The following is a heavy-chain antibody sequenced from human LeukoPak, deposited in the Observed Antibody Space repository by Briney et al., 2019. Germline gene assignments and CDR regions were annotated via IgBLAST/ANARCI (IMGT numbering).Heavy chain of an antibody. Sequence: GGSLRLSCAASGLTFSSYSMSWVRQAPGEGLEWVSCISSSSSYIYYADSVKGRFTISRDNAKNSLYLQMNSLRAEDTAVYYCARERGYCSGGSCAGPLDVWGQGTTVTVSS. D-gene: IGHD2-15*01. V-gene: IGHV3-21*01. CDR2: ISSSSSYI. J-gene: IGHJ6*02. CDR3: ARERGYCSGGSCAGPLDV. CDR1: GLTFSSYS.